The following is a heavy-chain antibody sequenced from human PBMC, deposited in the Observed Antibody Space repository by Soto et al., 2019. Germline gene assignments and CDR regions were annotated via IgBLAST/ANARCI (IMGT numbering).Heavy chain of an antibody. CDR3: ATDLSESCFKAAPEGWFEP. CDR1: GGSISSYY. CDR2: IYYSGST. D-gene: IGHD6-13*01. J-gene: IGHJ5*02. V-gene: IGHV4-59*01. Sequence: SETLSLTCTVSGGSISSYYWSWIRQPPGKGLEWIGYIYYSGSTNYNPSLKSRVTISVDTSKNQFSLKLSSVTAADTGLYYCATDLSESCFKAAPEGWFEPWGQGTLVTASS.